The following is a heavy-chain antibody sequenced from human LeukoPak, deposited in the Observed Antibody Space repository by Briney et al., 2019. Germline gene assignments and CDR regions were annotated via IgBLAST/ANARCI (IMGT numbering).Heavy chain of an antibody. Sequence: SETLSLTFTGSGGSSSNYYWNWLRQSAWKELEWIGYIHYSGTTNYTPSLSSRVTLSVDTSKNQLSLKVSSVTAADTAVYYCARHHWRSAYFDYWGQGTLVTVSS. CDR3: ARHHWRSAYFDY. D-gene: IGHD1-1*01. CDR1: GGSSSNYY. J-gene: IGHJ4*02. CDR2: IHYSGTT. V-gene: IGHV4-59*08.